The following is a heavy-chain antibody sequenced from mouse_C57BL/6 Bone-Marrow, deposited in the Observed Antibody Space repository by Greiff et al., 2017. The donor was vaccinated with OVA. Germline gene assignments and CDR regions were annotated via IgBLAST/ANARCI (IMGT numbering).Heavy chain of an antibody. CDR2: IYPGDGDT. CDR3: ASSYYSNYLRFGY. D-gene: IGHD2-5*01. Sequence: QVQLKQSGPELVKPGASVKISCKASGYAFSSSWMNWVKQRPGKGLEWIGRIYPGDGDTNYNGKFKGKATLTADKSSSTAYMQLSSLTSEDSAVYFCASSYYSNYLRFGYWGQGTTLTVSS. CDR1: GYAFSSSW. V-gene: IGHV1-82*01. J-gene: IGHJ2*01.